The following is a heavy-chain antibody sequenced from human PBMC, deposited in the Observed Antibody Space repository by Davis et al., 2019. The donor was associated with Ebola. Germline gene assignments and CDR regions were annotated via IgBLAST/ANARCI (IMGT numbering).Heavy chain of an antibody. CDR2: IYSGGSI. D-gene: IGHD1-26*01. V-gene: IGHV3-66*01. J-gene: IGHJ4*02. CDR1: GFTFSSYS. CDR3: ARDAVGATTDY. Sequence: GESLKISCAASGFTFSSYSMNWVRQSVGKGLEWVSVIYSGGSIYYADSVKGRFTISRDNSKNTLYLQMNSLRAEDTAVYYCARDAVGATTDYWGQGTLVTVSS.